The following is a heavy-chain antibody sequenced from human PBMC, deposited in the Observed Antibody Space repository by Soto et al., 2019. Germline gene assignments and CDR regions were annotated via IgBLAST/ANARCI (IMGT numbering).Heavy chain of an antibody. CDR3: AALGVYFAH. D-gene: IGHD2-8*01. J-gene: IGHJ4*02. CDR1: GFTFTSSA. CDR2: IGVGSGNR. V-gene: IGHV1-58*01. Sequence: QMQLVQSGPEVKKPGTSVKVSCKASGFTFTSSAVQWVRQARGQRLEWIGWIGVGSGNRHYAQKFQERVTITRDMSPNTAYMELSSLRSEDTAVYYCAALGVYFAHWGQGTLVTASS.